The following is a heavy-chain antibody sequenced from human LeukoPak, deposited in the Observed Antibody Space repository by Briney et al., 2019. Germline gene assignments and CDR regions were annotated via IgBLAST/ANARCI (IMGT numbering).Heavy chain of an antibody. CDR3: ARVYLRQAYYYGSGSYYALDY. V-gene: IGHV3-21*01. J-gene: IGHJ4*02. CDR2: ISSSSSYI. CDR1: GFTFSSYS. D-gene: IGHD3-10*01. Sequence: GGSLRLSCAASGFTFSSYSMNWVRQAPGKGLEWVSSISSSSSYIYFADSVKGRFTISRDNAKNSLYLQMNSLRAEDTAVYYCARVYLRQAYYYGSGSYYALDYWGQGTLVTVSS.